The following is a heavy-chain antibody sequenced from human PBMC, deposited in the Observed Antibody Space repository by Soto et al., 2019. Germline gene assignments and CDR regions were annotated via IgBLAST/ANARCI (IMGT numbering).Heavy chain of an antibody. Sequence: ASGKVSCKTSGYTFSNYGITWVRQAPGQPLEWLGWISLYSDGTNYAQKFQGRVSMTTDTSTTTAYMELRSLRSDDTAVYYCARVVPGAEAWFGPWGQGTLVTVSS. CDR3: ARVVPGAEAWFGP. V-gene: IGHV1-18*01. D-gene: IGHD2-2*01. J-gene: IGHJ5*02. CDR2: ISLYSDGT. CDR1: GYTFSNYG.